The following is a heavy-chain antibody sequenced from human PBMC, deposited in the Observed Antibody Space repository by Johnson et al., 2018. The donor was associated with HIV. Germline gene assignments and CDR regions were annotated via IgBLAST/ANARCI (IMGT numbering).Heavy chain of an antibody. D-gene: IGHD6-13*01. J-gene: IGHJ3*01. V-gene: IGHV3-66*01. Sequence: EVQLVESGGGLVQYGGSLRLSCGASGFSVSNTYMNWVRQAPGKGLEWVSVIYSGGSTYYADSVRGSFTISRDNSKNTLYLQMSSLKAEDTAMYYCARDGESQQLPLGDALDVWGHGTMVTVSS. CDR2: IYSGGST. CDR1: GFSVSNTY. CDR3: ARDGESQQLPLGDALDV.